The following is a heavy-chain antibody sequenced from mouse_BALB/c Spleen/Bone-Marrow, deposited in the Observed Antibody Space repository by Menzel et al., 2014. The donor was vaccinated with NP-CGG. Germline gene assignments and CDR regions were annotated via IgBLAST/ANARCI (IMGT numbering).Heavy chain of an antibody. Sequence: EVQVVESGGDLVKPGGSLKLSCAASGFTFSSYAMSWVRQTPETRLEWVATISSGGIYTYYPNTVKGRFTISRDNAKNTLSPQESSLRSEHTAVFHCTCLRGWGTAYWPQRATLTVPS. V-gene: IGHV5-9-3*01. J-gene: IGHJ2*01. CDR3: TCLRGWGTAY. CDR1: GFTFSSYA. CDR2: ISSGGIYT. D-gene: IGHD1-1*01.